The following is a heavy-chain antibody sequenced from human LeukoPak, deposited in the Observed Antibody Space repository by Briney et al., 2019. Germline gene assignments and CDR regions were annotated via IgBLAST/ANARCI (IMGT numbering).Heavy chain of an antibody. D-gene: IGHD6-19*01. CDR1: GFIVSNNY. CDR3: ATAGGYSSGWYHFDY. CDR2: IYSGGST. Sequence: GGSLRLSCAASGFIVSNNYMSWVRQAPGKGLEWVSVIYSGGSTYYSDSVKGRLTISRDNSKNTLYLQMNNLGAEDTAVYYWATAGGYSSGWYHFDYWGQGTLVTVSS. J-gene: IGHJ4*02. V-gene: IGHV3-53*01.